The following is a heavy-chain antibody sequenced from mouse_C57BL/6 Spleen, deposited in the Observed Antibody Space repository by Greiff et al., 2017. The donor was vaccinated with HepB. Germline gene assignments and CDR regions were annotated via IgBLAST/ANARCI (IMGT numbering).Heavy chain of an antibody. CDR2: IRNKANGYTT. J-gene: IGHJ4*01. Sequence: DVMLVESGGGLVQPGGSLSLSCAASGFTFTDYYMSWVRQPPGKALEWLGFIRNKANGYTTEYSAYVKGRFTISRDNSQSILYLQMNALRAEDSATYDGARAGYYAMDYWGQGTSVTVSS. V-gene: IGHV7-3*01. CDR3: ARAGYYAMDY. CDR1: GFTFTDYY.